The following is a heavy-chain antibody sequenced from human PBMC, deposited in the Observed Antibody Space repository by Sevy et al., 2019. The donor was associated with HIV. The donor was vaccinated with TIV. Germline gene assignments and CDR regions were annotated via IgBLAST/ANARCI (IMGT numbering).Heavy chain of an antibody. CDR3: AKGDSTFYGMDV. V-gene: IGHV3-48*01. CDR2: ISSSSSTI. J-gene: IGHJ6*02. D-gene: IGHD6-13*01. Sequence: GGSLRLSCAASGFTFSSYSMNWVRQAPGKGLEWVSYISSSSSTIYYADSVKGRFTISRDNAKNSLYLQMNNLRAEDTAVYYCAKGDSTFYGMDVWGQGTTVTVSS. CDR1: GFTFSSYS.